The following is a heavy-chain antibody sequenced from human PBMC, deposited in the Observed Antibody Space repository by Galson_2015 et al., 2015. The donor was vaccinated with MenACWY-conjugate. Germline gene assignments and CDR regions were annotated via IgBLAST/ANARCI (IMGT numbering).Heavy chain of an antibody. D-gene: IGHD4-17*01. CDR2: ITSSSSTI. J-gene: IGHJ4*02. CDR3: ARVGYGESVTPDDY. Sequence: SLRLSCAASGFSLSRYSMNWVRQAPGKGLEWISYITSSSSTIYYADSVKGRFTISRDNAKNSLYLQMNSLRAEDTAVYYCARVGYGESVTPDDYWGRGTLVTASS. CDR1: GFSLSRYS. V-gene: IGHV3-48*04.